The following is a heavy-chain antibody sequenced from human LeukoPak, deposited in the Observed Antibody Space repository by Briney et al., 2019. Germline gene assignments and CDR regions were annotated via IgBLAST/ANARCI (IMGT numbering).Heavy chain of an antibody. V-gene: IGHV3-48*04. Sequence: GGSLRLSCAASGFTFSGYSMNWVRQAPGKGLEWVSYISSSSSTIYYADSVKGRFTISRDNAKNSLYLQMNSLRAEDTAVYYCARGHYGSGSYYNLDYWGQGTLVTVSS. CDR2: ISSSSSTI. D-gene: IGHD3-10*01. J-gene: IGHJ4*02. CDR3: ARGHYGSGSYYNLDY. CDR1: GFTFSGYS.